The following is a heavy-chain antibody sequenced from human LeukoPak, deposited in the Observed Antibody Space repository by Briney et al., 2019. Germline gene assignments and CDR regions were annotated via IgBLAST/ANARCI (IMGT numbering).Heavy chain of an antibody. D-gene: IGHD3-10*01. Sequence: SETLSLTCTVSGGSISTITYYWGWIRQPPGKGLEWVGHMYYRGNTFYNPSLKSRVTISVDTSKNQFSLKLSSVTAADTAVYYCARDLRFGELSFLPFDYWGQGTLVTVSS. CDR2: MYYRGNT. CDR3: ARDLRFGELSFLPFDY. J-gene: IGHJ4*02. CDR1: GGSISTITYY. V-gene: IGHV4-39*07.